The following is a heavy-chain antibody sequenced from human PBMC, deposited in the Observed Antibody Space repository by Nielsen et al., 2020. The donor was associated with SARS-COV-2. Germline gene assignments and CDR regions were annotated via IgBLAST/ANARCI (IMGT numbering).Heavy chain of an antibody. D-gene: IGHD2-2*01. CDR1: GFTFSSYS. J-gene: IGHJ6*03. Sequence: GGSLRLSCAASGFTFSSYSMNWVRQAPGKGLEWVSSISSSSYIYYADSVKGRFTISRDNAKNSLYLQMNSLRAEDTAVYYCARDFAVPAAHTPYYYYYMDVWGKGTTVTVSS. CDR2: ISSSSYI. CDR3: ARDFAVPAAHTPYYYYYMDV. V-gene: IGHV3-21*01.